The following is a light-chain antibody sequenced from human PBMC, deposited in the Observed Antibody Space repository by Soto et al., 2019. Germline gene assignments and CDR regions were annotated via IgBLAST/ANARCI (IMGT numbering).Light chain of an antibody. Sequence: EIVLTQSPATLSSSPGERATLSCRASQSVSSCLACYQQKPGQAPRLLIYDASNRAPGIPARFSGSGSGTDFPRALSSLEPEDFAVYYCQQRSNWPFTFGGGTKVEIK. CDR2: DAS. J-gene: IGKJ4*01. V-gene: IGKV3-11*01. CDR3: QQRSNWPFT. CDR1: QSVSSC.